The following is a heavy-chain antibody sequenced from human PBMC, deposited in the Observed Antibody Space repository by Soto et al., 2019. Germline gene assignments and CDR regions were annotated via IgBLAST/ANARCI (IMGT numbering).Heavy chain of an antibody. CDR3: ARQSDYEDAFAI. V-gene: IGHV4-59*08. Sequence: PSETLSLTCTVSGGSISSYYWSWIRQPPGKGLEWIGYIYYSGSTNYNPSLKSRVTISVDTSKNQFSLKLSSVTAADTAVYYCARQSDYEDAFAIWGQGTMVTVSS. CDR1: GGSISSYY. CDR2: IYYSGST. D-gene: IGHD4-17*01. J-gene: IGHJ3*02.